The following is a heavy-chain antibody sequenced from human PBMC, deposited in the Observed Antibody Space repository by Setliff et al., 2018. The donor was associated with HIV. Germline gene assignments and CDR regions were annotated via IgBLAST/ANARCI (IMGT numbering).Heavy chain of an antibody. CDR1: GFTLRSYA. D-gene: IGHD3-10*01. CDR3: AKDSRRGDAYNAGVFDF. V-gene: IGHV3-23*01. CDR2: ISGSGGTK. Sequence: GGSLRLSCEASGFTLRSYAMYWVRQAPGKGLEWVAGISGSGGTKYYADSVKGRFTISRDNSKNTLYLRMDSLRAEDTAIYYCAKDSRRGDAYNAGVFDFWGQGTMVTVSS. J-gene: IGHJ3*01.